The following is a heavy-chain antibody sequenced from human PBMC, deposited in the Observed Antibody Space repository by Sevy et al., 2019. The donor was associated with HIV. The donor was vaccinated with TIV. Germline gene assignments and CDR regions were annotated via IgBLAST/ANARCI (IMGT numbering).Heavy chain of an antibody. Sequence: GGSLRLSCAASGFTFSDYDMHWVRQAPGKGLEWVAVMSHDGNYKNHADSVKARFTISRDNFKNTLYLQMNSLGVEDTAVYFCARLFSCGGDCYYLDYWGQGAPVTVSS. CDR1: GFTFSDYD. CDR3: ARLFSCGGDCYYLDY. D-gene: IGHD2-21*02. V-gene: IGHV3-30*04. J-gene: IGHJ4*02. CDR2: MSHDGNYK.